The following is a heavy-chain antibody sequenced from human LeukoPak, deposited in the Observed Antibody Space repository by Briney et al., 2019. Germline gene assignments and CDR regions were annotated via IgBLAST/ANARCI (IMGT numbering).Heavy chain of an antibody. CDR3: AKDQQVGAAAYYFDS. CDR2: IANDGKDK. D-gene: IGHD6-13*01. V-gene: IGHV3-30*18. J-gene: IGHJ4*02. Sequence: GGSLRLSCAASGFPFSRYVLHWVRQAPGQGLEGVAVIANDGKDKKYADSVKGRLTISRDNSKSTLYLQMNSLRAEDTAVYYCAKDQQVGAAAYYFDSWGQGTLVTVSS. CDR1: GFPFSRYV.